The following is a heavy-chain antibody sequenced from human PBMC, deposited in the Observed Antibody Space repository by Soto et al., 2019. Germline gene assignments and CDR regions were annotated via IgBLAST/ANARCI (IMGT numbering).Heavy chain of an antibody. CDR3: VRDLAHGYTGNV. CDR1: GAVVTSGENY. V-gene: IGHV4-30-4*08. CDR2: IYDSGVT. J-gene: IGHJ3*01. D-gene: IGHD5-18*01. Sequence: SETLSLTCSVSGAVVTSGENYWSWVRQPPGKGLEWLGYIYDSGVTSYTPALKSRVTLSLDRPNNQVSLKLRSVTAEDTAVYFCVRDLAHGYTGNVWGHGKLVT.